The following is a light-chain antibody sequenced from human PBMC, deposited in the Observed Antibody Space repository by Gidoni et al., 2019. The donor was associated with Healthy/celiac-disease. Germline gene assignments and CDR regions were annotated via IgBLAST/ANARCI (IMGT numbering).Light chain of an antibody. V-gene: IGLV2-23*02. CDR1: ISDVGSYNL. Sequence: QSALTHPSSVSGSPGQSITISCTGTISDVGSYNLVSWYQQHPGKAPKLMIYEVSKRPSGVSNRFSGSKSGNTASLTISGLQAEDEADYYCCSYAGSSTYVFGTGTKVTVL. J-gene: IGLJ1*01. CDR2: EVS. CDR3: CSYAGSSTYV.